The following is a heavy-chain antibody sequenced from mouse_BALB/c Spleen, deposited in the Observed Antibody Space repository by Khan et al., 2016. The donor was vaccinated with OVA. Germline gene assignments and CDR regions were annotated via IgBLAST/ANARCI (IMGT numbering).Heavy chain of an antibody. D-gene: IGHD2-2*01. CDR1: GFSFTDYM. CDR2: INPYYGST. Sequence: LQQSGPELVKPGASVKISCKTSGFSFTDYMMLWVKQSHGKSLEWIGSINPYYGSTTYNLKFKDKATLTVDKSSNTAYMQLNSLTSEDSADYYCARSGRLQGRFAYGGQGTVVTVSA. J-gene: IGHJ3*01. V-gene: IGHV1-39*01. CDR3: ARSGRLQGRFAY.